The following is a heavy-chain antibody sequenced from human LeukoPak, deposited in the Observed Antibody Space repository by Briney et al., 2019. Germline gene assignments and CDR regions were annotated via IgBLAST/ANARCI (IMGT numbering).Heavy chain of an antibody. CDR3: ARDRGDSSGWPIIDY. J-gene: IGHJ4*02. Sequence: GGSLRLSCAASGFTFDDYAMHWVRQAPGKGLEWVSLIQSGGSTHYADSVKGRFTISRDNSKNTLYLQMNSLRAEDTAVYYCARDRGDSSGWPIIDYWGQGTLVTVSS. D-gene: IGHD6-19*01. CDR1: GFTFDDYA. CDR2: IQSGGST. V-gene: IGHV3-66*01.